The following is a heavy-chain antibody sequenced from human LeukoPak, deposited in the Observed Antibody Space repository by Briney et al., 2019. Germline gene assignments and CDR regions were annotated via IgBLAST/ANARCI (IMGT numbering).Heavy chain of an antibody. CDR1: GGTFSSYA. CDR3: AREQIWFGEYNDAFDI. CDR2: INAGNDNT. J-gene: IGHJ3*02. D-gene: IGHD3-10*01. Sequence: ASVKVSCKASGGTFSSYAISWVRQAPGQRLEWMGRINAGNDNTKYSQKFQGRVTITRDTSASTAYMELSSLRSEDTAVYYCAREQIWFGEYNDAFDIWGQGTMVTISS. V-gene: IGHV1-3*01.